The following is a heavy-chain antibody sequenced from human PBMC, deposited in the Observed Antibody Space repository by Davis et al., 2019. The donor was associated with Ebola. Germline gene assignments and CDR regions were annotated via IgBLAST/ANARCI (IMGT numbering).Heavy chain of an antibody. Sequence: ASVKVSCKASGYTFTSHYINWVRQAPGQGLAWVGEIIPTLGLTNYAQKFQGRVTMTRDTSISTAYMELNRLTSDDTAVYYCARGLLPSSTSLLEHWGQGTLVTVSS. J-gene: IGHJ1*01. CDR2: IIPTLGLT. CDR3: ARGLLPSSTSLLEH. CDR1: GYTFTSHY. V-gene: IGHV1-2*02. D-gene: IGHD2-2*01.